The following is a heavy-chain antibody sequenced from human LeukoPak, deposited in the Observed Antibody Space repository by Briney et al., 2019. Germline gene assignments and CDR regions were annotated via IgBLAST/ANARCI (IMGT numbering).Heavy chain of an antibody. CDR2: ISGSGGST. D-gene: IGHD3-10*01. CDR3: ARSIYGSGSFYAFDI. V-gene: IGHV3-23*01. CDR1: GFSFSSYA. Sequence: GGSLRLSCAASGFSFSSYAMSWVRQAPGKALEWVSGISGSGGSTYYADSVKGRFTISRDNSRNTLYLQMNSLGADDTAVYYCARSIYGSGSFYAFDIWGRGTMVTVSS. J-gene: IGHJ3*02.